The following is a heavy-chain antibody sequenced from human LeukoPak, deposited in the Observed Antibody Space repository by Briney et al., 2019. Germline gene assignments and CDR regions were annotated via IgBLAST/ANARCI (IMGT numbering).Heavy chain of an antibody. D-gene: IGHD4-17*01. V-gene: IGHV1-69*13. J-gene: IGHJ4*02. Sequence: ASVKVSCKTSGVSFSNYALSWVRQAPGQGLEWMGGIIPIFGAANYAERFLDRVTITADESTSTAYMGLSSLTSEDTAVYFCARGITLDYGDYVGFDYWGQGTLVTVSS. CDR1: GVSFSNYA. CDR2: IIPIFGAA. CDR3: ARGITLDYGDYVGFDY.